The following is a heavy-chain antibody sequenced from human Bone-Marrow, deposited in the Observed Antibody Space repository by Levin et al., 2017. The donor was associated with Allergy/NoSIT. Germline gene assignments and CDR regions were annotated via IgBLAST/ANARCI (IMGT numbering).Heavy chain of an antibody. V-gene: IGHV3-23*01. J-gene: IGHJ4*02. CDR3: AKGSYGDYAH. CDR1: GFTFNTYA. D-gene: IGHD4-17*01. CDR2: ISSSGGST. Sequence: GGSLRLSCAASGFTFNTYAMSWVRQAPGKGLEWVSAISSSGGSTYYADSVKGRFTISRDNSKNTLYLQMNSLRAEDTAVYYCAKGSYGDYAHWGQGTLVTVSS.